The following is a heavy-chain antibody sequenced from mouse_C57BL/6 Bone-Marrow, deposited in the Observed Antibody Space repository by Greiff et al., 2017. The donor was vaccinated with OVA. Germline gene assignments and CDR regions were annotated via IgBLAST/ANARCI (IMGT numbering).Heavy chain of an antibody. CDR3: ARKPIYYDYGAWFAY. CDR1: GYTFTSYW. D-gene: IGHD2-4*01. CDR2: IYPGSGST. V-gene: IGHV1-55*01. Sequence: VQLQQPGAELVKPGASVKMSCKASGYTFTSYWITWVKPRPGQGLEWIGDIYPGSGSTNYNEKFKSTATLPVDTSSSTAYMQLSSLTSDDAAVEDCARKPIYYDYGAWFAYWGQGTLVTVSA. J-gene: IGHJ3*01.